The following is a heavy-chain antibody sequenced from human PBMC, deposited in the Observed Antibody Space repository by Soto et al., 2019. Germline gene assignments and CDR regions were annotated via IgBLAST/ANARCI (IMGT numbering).Heavy chain of an antibody. D-gene: IGHD5-12*01. Sequence: EVQLVESGGGLVQPGGSLKLSCAASGLTFSDSAIHWVRQASGKGLEWVGRIRSKTNNYATTYAASVKGRFTISRDDSKNPAYLQMNSLKTEDTAVYYCTRPNNELRFYSYPGIDVWGQGTTVTVSS. J-gene: IGHJ6*02. CDR2: IRSKTNNYAT. CDR1: GLTFSDSA. V-gene: IGHV3-73*02. CDR3: TRPNNELRFYSYPGIDV.